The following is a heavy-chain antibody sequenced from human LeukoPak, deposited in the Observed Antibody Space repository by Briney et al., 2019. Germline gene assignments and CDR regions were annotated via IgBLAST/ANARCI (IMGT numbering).Heavy chain of an antibody. V-gene: IGHV3-30-3*01. CDR2: ISYDGSNK. CDR3: ARGKVDAFDI. CDR1: GFTFSSYA. J-gene: IGHJ3*02. Sequence: PGGSLRLSCAASGFTFSSYAMHWVRQAPGKGLEWVAVISYDGSNKYYADSVKGRFTISRDNSKNTLYLQMNSLRAEDTAVYYGARGKVDAFDIWGQGTMVTVSS.